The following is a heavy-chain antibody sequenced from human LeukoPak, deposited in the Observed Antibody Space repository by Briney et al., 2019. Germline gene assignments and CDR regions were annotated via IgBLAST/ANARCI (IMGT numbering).Heavy chain of an antibody. V-gene: IGHV3-30-3*01. Sequence: GGSLRLSCAASGFTFSSYAMHWVRQAPGKGLEWVAVISYDGSNKYYADSVKGRFTISRDNSKYTLYLQMNSLRAEDTAVYYCARAVMVRGAMGDYWGQGTLVTVSS. D-gene: IGHD3-10*01. CDR3: ARAVMVRGAMGDY. CDR1: GFTFSSYA. CDR2: ISYDGSNK. J-gene: IGHJ4*02.